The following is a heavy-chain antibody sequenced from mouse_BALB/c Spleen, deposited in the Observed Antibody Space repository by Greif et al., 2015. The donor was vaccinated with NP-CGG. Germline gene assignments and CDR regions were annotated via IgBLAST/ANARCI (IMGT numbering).Heavy chain of an antibody. CDR3: ARHGSSHYYAMDY. V-gene: IGHV5-6-2*01. Sequence: EVNLVESGGGLVKLGGSLKLSCAASGFTFSSYYMSWVRQTPEKRLELVAAINSNGGSTYYPDTVKGRFTISRDNAKNTLYLQMSSLKSEDTALYYCARHGSSHYYAMDYWGQGTSVTVSS. CDR2: INSNGGST. J-gene: IGHJ4*01. D-gene: IGHD1-1*01. CDR1: GFTFSSYY.